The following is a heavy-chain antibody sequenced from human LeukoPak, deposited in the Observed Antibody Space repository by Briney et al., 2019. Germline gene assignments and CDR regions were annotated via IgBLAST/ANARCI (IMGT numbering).Heavy chain of an antibody. D-gene: IGHD3-3*01. CDR3: ARDGFWSGYYPLTIFDY. CDR1: GFTFSDYY. Sequence: GGSLRLSCAASGFTFSDYYMSWLRQAPGKGLEWVSYISSSGSTIYYADSVKGRFTISRDNAKNSLYLQMNSLRAEDTAAYYCARDGFWSGYYPLTIFDYWGQGTLVTVSS. CDR2: ISSSGSTI. J-gene: IGHJ4*02. V-gene: IGHV3-11*01.